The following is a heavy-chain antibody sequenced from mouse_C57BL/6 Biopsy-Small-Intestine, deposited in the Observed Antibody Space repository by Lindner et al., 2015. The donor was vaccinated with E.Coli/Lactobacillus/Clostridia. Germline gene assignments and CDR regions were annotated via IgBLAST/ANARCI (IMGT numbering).Heavy chain of an antibody. CDR2: INPYNGGT. CDR3: ARSGSRFYYAMDY. J-gene: IGHJ4*01. CDR1: GYTFTDYY. D-gene: IGHD1-1*01. Sequence: VQLQESGPVLVRPGASMKMSCKASGYTFTDYYMNWVEQSHGKSLEWVGLINPYNGGTNYNQKFKGKATLTVDKSSSTAYMELNSLTSEDSAVYYCARSGSRFYYAMDYWGQGTSVTVSS. V-gene: IGHV1-19*01.